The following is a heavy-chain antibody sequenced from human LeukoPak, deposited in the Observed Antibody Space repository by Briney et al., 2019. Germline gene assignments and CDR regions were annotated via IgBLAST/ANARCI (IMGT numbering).Heavy chain of an antibody. CDR1: GYTFTGYY. CDR2: IKPTEGST. Sequence: ASVKVSCKASGYTFTGYYMHWVRQAPGQGLEWMGMIKPTEGSTVYARQFQGRVTMTRDTSTDTVFVELSSLTPEDTALYYCARLTNTRWYYYFDLWGQGTLVTVSS. CDR3: ARLTNTRWYYYFDL. J-gene: IGHJ4*02. V-gene: IGHV1-46*01. D-gene: IGHD3/OR15-3a*01.